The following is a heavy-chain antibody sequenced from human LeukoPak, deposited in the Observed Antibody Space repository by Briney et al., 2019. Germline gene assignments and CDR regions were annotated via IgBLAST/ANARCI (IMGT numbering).Heavy chain of an antibody. Sequence: GASVKVSCKASGYTFTDYYIHWVRQAPGQGLEWMGWINPNSGGTKYAQKFQGRVTMTRDTSITTAYMELSRLRSDDTAVYYCATGDRGYTYGSGYYYLDVWGSGTTVTVSS. V-gene: IGHV1-2*02. CDR2: INPNSGGT. D-gene: IGHD5-18*01. CDR3: ATGDRGYTYGSGYYYLDV. CDR1: GYTFTDYY. J-gene: IGHJ6*03.